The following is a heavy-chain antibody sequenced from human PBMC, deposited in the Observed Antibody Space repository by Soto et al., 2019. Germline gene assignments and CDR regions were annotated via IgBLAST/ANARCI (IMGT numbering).Heavy chain of an antibody. J-gene: IGHJ4*02. V-gene: IGHV3-15*07. Sequence: PGGSLRLSCTASGFTFSNAWMNWVRLSSGKGLEWVGRIRSKTDGGTTDYAAPVKGRFTISRDDSKNKVYLQNNSLKTEDTTQDYCANSSGYYESSPFDYWGQGILVTVSS. CDR2: IRSKTDGGTT. CDR1: GFTFSNAW. D-gene: IGHD3-22*01. CDR3: ANSSGYYESSPFDY.